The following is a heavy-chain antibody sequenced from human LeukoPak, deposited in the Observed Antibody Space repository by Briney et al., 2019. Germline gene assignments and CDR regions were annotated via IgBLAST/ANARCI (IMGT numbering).Heavy chain of an antibody. CDR1: GFTFSSYS. Sequence: GGPLRLSCAASGFTFSSYSVNWVRQAPGKGLEWVSYISSSSSTIYYADSVKGRFTISRDNAKNSLYLQMNSLRAEDTAVYYCARGCGGSWYGGWGQGTLVTVSS. CDR2: ISSSSSTI. V-gene: IGHV3-48*04. J-gene: IGHJ4*02. CDR3: ARGCGGSWYGG. D-gene: IGHD6-13*01.